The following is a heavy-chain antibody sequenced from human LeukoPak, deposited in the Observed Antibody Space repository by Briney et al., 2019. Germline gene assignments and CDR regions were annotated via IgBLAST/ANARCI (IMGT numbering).Heavy chain of an antibody. Sequence: GGPLRLSCAASDFTFSSYGMHWVRQAPGKGLEWSAVISYDGSNKYYRDTMKGRFTISIDNSKNTLYLQMDSLRADDMAVYYCAKDQTVCTMVRGVQDYWGKGTLVTVSS. CDR3: AKDQTVCTMVRGVQDY. CDR2: ISYDGSNK. D-gene: IGHD3-10*01. J-gene: IGHJ4*02. CDR1: DFTFSSYG. V-gene: IGHV3-30*18.